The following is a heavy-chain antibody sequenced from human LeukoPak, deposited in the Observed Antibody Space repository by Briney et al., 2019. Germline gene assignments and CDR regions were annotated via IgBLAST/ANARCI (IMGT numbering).Heavy chain of an antibody. D-gene: IGHD5-18*01. V-gene: IGHV4-39*01. CDR1: GGSISSSSYY. CDR3: AIRGYSCGLDY. J-gene: IGHJ4*02. Sequence: SETLSLTCTVSGGSISSSSYYWGWIRQPPGKGLEWIGSIYYSGSTYYNPSLKSRVTISVDTSKNQFSLKLSSVTAADTAVYYCAIRGYSCGLDYWGQGTLVTVSS. CDR2: IYYSGST.